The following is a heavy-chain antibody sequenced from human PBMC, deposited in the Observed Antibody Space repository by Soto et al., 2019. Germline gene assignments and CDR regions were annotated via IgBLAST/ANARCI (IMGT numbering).Heavy chain of an antibody. CDR2: ISAYNGNA. Sequence: ASVKVSCKASGYTFTSYGISWVRQAPGQGLEWMGWISAYNGNANYAQKLQGRVTMTTDTSTSTAYMELRSLRSDDTAVYYCARDSRIAVAGAYDYWGQGTLVTDSS. V-gene: IGHV1-18*04. CDR1: GYTFTSYG. CDR3: ARDSRIAVAGAYDY. J-gene: IGHJ4*02. D-gene: IGHD6-19*01.